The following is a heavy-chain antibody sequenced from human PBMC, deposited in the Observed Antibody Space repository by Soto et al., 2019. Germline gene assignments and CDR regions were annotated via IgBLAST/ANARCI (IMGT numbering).Heavy chain of an antibody. Sequence: QITLKESGPTLVKPTQTLTLTCTFSGFSLSTTGVGVGWIRQPPGKALEWLALIYWDDDKRYNPSLNSRLTITKDTSKIRVVLAMTNMDPVDTATYYCVQSRCGGDCLQSYSSHSYYGLDVWGQGTTVTVSS. J-gene: IGHJ6*02. CDR3: VQSRCGGDCLQSYSSHSYYGLDV. V-gene: IGHV2-5*02. CDR2: IYWDDDK. CDR1: GFSLSTTGVG. D-gene: IGHD2-21*02.